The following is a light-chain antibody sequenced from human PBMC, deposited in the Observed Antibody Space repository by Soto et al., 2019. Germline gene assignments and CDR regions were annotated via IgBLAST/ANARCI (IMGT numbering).Light chain of an antibody. Sequence: EIVMTQSPATLSVSPGERATVSCRASQSVTSNLAWYQQKPGQAPRLLIYGASTRASGIPARFSGSGSGTEFTLTISSLQSEDLAVYYCQQYDNWPPLTFGGGTKVEIK. V-gene: IGKV3-15*01. CDR1: QSVTSN. CDR3: QQYDNWPPLT. J-gene: IGKJ4*01. CDR2: GAS.